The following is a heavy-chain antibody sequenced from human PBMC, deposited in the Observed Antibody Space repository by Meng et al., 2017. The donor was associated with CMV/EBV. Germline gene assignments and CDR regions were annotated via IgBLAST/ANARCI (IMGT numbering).Heavy chain of an antibody. D-gene: IGHD2-2*01. V-gene: IGHV3-48*03. Sequence: GESLKISCAASGFTFSSYEMNWVRQAPGKGLEWVSYISSSGSTIHYADSVKGRFTISRDNAKNSLYLQMNSLRAEDTAVYYCARDDATSYYYYYGMDVWGQGTTVTVSS. CDR2: ISSSGSTI. CDR1: GFTFSSYE. CDR3: ARDDATSYYYYYGMDV. J-gene: IGHJ6*02.